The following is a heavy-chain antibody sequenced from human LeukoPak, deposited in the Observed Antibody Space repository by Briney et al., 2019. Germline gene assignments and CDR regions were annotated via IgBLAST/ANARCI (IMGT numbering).Heavy chain of an antibody. CDR2: IYTSGST. D-gene: IGHD6-19*01. CDR3: ARTGDPPLAVAGSYYYYYYMDV. CDR1: GGSISSGSYY. J-gene: IGHJ6*03. Sequence: SQTLSLTCTVSGGSISSGSYYWSWIRQPAGKGLEWIGRIYTSGSTNYNPSLKSRVTISVDTSKNQFSLKLSSVTAADTAVYYCARTGDPPLAVAGSYYYYYYMDVWGKGTAVTISS. V-gene: IGHV4-61*02.